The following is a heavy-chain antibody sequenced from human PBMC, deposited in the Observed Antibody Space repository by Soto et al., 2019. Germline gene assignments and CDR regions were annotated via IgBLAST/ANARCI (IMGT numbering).Heavy chain of an antibody. J-gene: IGHJ5*02. Sequence: PSETLSLTCAVSGGSISSGGYSWSWIRQPPGKGLEWIGYIYHSGSTYYNPSLKSRVTISVDRSKNQFSLKLSSVTAADTAVYYCARYYYGSGSYYNNWFDPWGQGTLVTVSS. D-gene: IGHD3-10*01. V-gene: IGHV4-30-2*01. CDR1: GGSISSGGYS. CDR2: IYHSGST. CDR3: ARYYYGSGSYYNNWFDP.